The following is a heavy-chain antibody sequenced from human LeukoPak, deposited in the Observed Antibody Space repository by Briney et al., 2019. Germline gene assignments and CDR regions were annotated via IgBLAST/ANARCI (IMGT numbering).Heavy chain of an antibody. CDR2: INHSGNT. Sequence: SETLSLTCAVSGGSFSGYYWSWIRQPPGKGLEWIGEINHSGNTNYNPSLKSRVTISVDTSKNQFSLKLSSVTAADTAVYYCATSKYQLLLDAFDIWGQGTMVTVSS. CDR1: GGSFSGYY. V-gene: IGHV4-34*01. J-gene: IGHJ3*02. CDR3: ATSKYQLLLDAFDI. D-gene: IGHD2-2*01.